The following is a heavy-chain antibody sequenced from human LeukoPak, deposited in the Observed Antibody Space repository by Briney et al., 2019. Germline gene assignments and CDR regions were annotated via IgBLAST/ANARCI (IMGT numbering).Heavy chain of an antibody. CDR1: GYTFDHYG. CDR2: VTSYNGDT. J-gene: IGHJ5*02. CDR3: AKDWHILTGRNCFDP. V-gene: IGHV1-18*01. Sequence: GASVKVSCKASGYTFDHYGISWVRQAPGQGLEWMGWVTSYNGDTNYAQKFHGRVTMSTDTSTNTAYMELKSLTFDGAAIYYCAKDWHILTGRNCFDPWGQGTLVTVSS. D-gene: IGHD3-9*01.